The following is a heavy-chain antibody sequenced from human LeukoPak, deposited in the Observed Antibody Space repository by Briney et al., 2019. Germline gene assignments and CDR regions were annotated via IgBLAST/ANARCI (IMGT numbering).Heavy chain of an antibody. CDR3: AGPIAAAGIGEYYYYYGMDV. CDR2: INHSGST. V-gene: IGHV4-34*01. J-gene: IGHJ6*02. CDR1: GGSFSGYY. D-gene: IGHD6-13*01. Sequence: SETLSLTCAVYGGSFSGYYWSWIRQPPGKGLEWIGEINHSGSTNYNPSLKSRVTISVDTSKNQFSLKLSSVTAADTAVYYCAGPIAAAGIGEYYYYYGMDVWGQGTTVTVSS.